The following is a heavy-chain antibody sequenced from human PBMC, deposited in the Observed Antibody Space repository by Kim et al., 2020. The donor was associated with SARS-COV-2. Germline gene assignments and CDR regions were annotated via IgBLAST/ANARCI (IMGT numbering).Heavy chain of an antibody. CDR2: ISSTHTNI. CDR1: GFPFSLYS. CDR3: ATAVADYGDDDS. Sequence: GGSLRLSCLASGFPFSLYSMNWVRQAPGKGLEWVSSISSTHTNIFYADSVKGRFTISRDNAKNSLYLQMNSLRAEDTALYYCATAVADYGDDDSWGQGTL. D-gene: IGHD4-17*01. V-gene: IGHV3-21*01. J-gene: IGHJ5*01.